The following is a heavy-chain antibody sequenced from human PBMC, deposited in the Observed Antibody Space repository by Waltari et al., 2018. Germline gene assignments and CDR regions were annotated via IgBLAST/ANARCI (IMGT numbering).Heavy chain of an antibody. CDR1: GFTFSDYY. CDR2: ISSSSSHT. D-gene: IGHD6-19*01. J-gene: IGHJ4*02. CDR3: ARGASDSDY. Sequence: QVQLVESGGDLVRPGGSLRLSCEASGFTFSDYYMTWVRQAPGKGLEWVSYISSSSSHTDYANSVKGRFTISRDNAKNSLYLQMNSLRAEDTAVYYCARGASDSDYWGQGTLVTVSS. V-gene: IGHV3-11*06.